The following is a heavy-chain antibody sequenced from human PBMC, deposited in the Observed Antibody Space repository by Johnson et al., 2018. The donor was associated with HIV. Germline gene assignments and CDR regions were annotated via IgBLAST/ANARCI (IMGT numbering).Heavy chain of an antibody. V-gene: IGHV3-30-3*01. CDR3: STHSDFWRHDAFDI. CDR2: ISYGGSNK. CDR1: GFTFSSYA. J-gene: IGHJ3*02. Sequence: QVQLVESGGGVVRPGGSLRLSCAASGFTFSSYAMHWIRQAPGKGLEWVACISYGGSNKYYADSVKGRFTISRDNSKNTMYLQMNSLKTEDTAVYYCSTHSDFWRHDAFDIWGQGTMVTVSS. D-gene: IGHD3-3*01.